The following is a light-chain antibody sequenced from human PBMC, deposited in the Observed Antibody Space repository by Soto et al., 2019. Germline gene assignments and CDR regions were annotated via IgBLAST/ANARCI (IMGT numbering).Light chain of an antibody. Sequence: QSVLTQPASVSGSPGQSITISCTGTSSDVGGYNYVSWYQQHPGKAPKLMIYEVSNRPSGVSNRFSGSKSGNTASPTISGLQAEDEADYYCSSYTSSSTLGVFGTGTQLTVL. V-gene: IGLV2-14*01. J-gene: IGLJ1*01. CDR1: SSDVGGYNY. CDR2: EVS. CDR3: SSYTSSSTLGV.